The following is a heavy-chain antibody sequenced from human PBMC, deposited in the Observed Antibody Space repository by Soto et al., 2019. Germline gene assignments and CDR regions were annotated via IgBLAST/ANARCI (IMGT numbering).Heavy chain of an antibody. V-gene: IGHV3-21*01. Sequence: EVQLVESGGGLVKPGGSLRLSCAASGFTFSSYSLNWVRQAPGKGLEWVSSISSSSSYIYYEDSVRGRFTISRDNAKKSLYLQMNSLRADDTAVYYCASDQGNAYDYWGQGTLVTVSS. CDR3: ASDQGNAYDY. J-gene: IGHJ4*02. CDR1: GFTFSSYS. CDR2: ISSSSSYI.